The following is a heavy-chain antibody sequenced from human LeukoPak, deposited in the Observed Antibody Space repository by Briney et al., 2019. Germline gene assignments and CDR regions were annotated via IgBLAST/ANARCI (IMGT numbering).Heavy chain of an antibody. CDR2: ISSSGSTI. CDR1: GFTFRSYD. D-gene: IGHD1-1*01. V-gene: IGHV3-48*03. Sequence: GGSLRLYCAASGFTFRSYDMNWLRKAPGKGLEGFLYISSSGSTIYYAVSVKGRFTISRDKAKNSLYLQMNSLRAEDTAVYYCARGALIWAGTTRNAFDIWGQGTMVTVSS. CDR3: ARGALIWAGTTRNAFDI. J-gene: IGHJ3*02.